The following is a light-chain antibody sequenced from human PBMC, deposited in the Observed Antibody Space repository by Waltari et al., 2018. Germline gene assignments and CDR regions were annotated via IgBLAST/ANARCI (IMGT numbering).Light chain of an antibody. V-gene: IGLV8-61*01. J-gene: IGLJ3*02. CDR3: ALYMGSGIWV. CDR1: SGSLSTTSY. CDR2: KAN. Sequence: QTVVTQEPSLSVSPGGTVTLTCSLSSGSLSTTSYATWYQQTPGQAPRTPVYKANARSYGVPDRFSGSILGNTAALTMTGAQADDESDYYCALYMGSGIWVFGGVTRLTVL.